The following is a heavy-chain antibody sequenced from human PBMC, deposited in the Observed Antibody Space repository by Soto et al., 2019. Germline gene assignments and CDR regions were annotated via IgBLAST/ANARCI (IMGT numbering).Heavy chain of an antibody. D-gene: IGHD3-22*01. CDR2: INPTDGTR. CDR1: GYTFTSYA. CDR3: ARDRLRGYDSSGFYS. V-gene: IGHV1-18*01. J-gene: IGHJ4*02. Sequence: GASVKVSCKASGYTFTSYAISWVRQAPGQGLEWMGWINPTDGTRNFAQKFEDRVTMTTATSTNTVFLELRSLKSDDTAIYYCARDRLRGYDSSGFYSWGQGTMVTSPQ.